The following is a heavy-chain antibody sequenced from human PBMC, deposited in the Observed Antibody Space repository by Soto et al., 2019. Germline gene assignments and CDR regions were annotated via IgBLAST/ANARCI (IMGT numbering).Heavy chain of an antibody. CDR2: TWYDGSNK. V-gene: IGHV3-33*01. CDR1: GFTYG. J-gene: IGHJ4*02. CDR3: ALAGGGAIRRSYFEY. D-gene: IGHD3-10*01. Sequence: QVQLVESGGGVVQPGRSLRLSCAASGFTYGMHWVRQAPGKGLEWVAVTWYDGSNKYYADSVKGRFTISRDNSKNTLYLQMYSLSAEDTAVYSCALAGGGAIRRSYFEYWGQGTLVTVSS.